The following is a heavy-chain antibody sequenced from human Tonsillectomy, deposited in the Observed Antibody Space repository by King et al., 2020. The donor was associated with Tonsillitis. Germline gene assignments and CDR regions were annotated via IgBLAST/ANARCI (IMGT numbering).Heavy chain of an antibody. CDR2: ISSSSSYI. CDR3: ARDGGALWSYP. D-gene: IGHD1-26*01. CDR1: GFTFSSYS. J-gene: IGHJ3*01. Sequence: VQLVESGGGLVKPGGSLRLSCAASGFTFSSYSMYWVRQAPGKGLEWVSSISSSSSYIYYADSVKGRFTISRDNAKNSLYLQMNSLRAEDTAVYYCARDGGALWSYPWGQGTMVTVSS. V-gene: IGHV3-21*01.